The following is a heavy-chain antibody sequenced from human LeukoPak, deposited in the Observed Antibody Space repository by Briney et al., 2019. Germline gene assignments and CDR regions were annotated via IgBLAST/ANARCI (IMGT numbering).Heavy chain of an antibody. CDR1: GGSISSYY. J-gene: IGHJ5*02. V-gene: IGHV4-59*01. CDR3: ARAAMVRGVTGWFDP. Sequence: KPSETLSLTCTVSGGSISSYYWSWIRQPPGKGLEWIGYIYYSGSTNYNPSLKSRATISVDTSKNQFSLKLSSVTAADTAVYYCARAAMVRGVTGWFDPWGQGTLVTVSS. D-gene: IGHD3-10*01. CDR2: IYYSGST.